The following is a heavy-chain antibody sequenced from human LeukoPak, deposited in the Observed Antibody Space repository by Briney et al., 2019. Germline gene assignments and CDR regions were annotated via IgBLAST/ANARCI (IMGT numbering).Heavy chain of an antibody. CDR2: INHSGIT. CDR1: GGSFTDYY. CDR3: AKSNGYGLVDI. D-gene: IGHD3-10*01. Sequence: PSETLSLTCAVYGGSFTDYYWSWIRQPPGKGLEWIGEINHSGITHYNPSLKSRVTISADTSKNQFSLKLNSVTAADTAVYYCAKSNGYGLVDIWGQGTMVTVSS. J-gene: IGHJ3*02. V-gene: IGHV4-34*01.